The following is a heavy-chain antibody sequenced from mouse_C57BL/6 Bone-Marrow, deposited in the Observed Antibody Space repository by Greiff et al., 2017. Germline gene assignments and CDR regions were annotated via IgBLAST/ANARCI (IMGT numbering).Heavy chain of an antibody. V-gene: IGHV1-18*01. Sequence: VQLQQSGPELVKPGASVKIPCKASGYTFTDYNMDWVKQSHGKSLEWIGDINPNNGGTIYNQKFKGKATLTVDKSSSTAYMELRSLTSEDTAVYYCARSPLYYYGSSYDWYFDVWGTGTTVTGSS. CDR3: ARSPLYYYGSSYDWYFDV. CDR1: GYTFTDYN. J-gene: IGHJ1*03. D-gene: IGHD1-1*01. CDR2: INPNNGGT.